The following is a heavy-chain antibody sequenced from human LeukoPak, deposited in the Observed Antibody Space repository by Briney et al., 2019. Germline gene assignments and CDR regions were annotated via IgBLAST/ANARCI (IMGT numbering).Heavy chain of an antibody. D-gene: IGHD3-9*01. J-gene: IGHJ4*02. CDR1: GDSVSSNSAA. Sequence: SQTLSLTCAISGDSVSSNSAAWNWIRQSPSRGLEWLGRTYYRSKWYSDYAVSVKSRITINPDTSKNQFSLQLNSVTPEDTAVYYCARAGRYFDWFPFDYWGQGTLVTVSS. V-gene: IGHV6-1*01. CDR3: ARAGRYFDWFPFDY. CDR2: TYYRSKWYS.